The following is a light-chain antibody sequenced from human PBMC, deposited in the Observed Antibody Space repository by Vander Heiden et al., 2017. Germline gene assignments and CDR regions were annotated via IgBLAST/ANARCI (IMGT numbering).Light chain of an antibody. CDR1: SSDVGGYNY. J-gene: IGLJ3*02. Sequence: QSALTQPRSVSGSPGQSVTISCTGTSSDVGGYNYVSWYQQHPGKAPKLMIYDVSKRPSGVPDRFSGSKSGNTASLTISGLQAEDEADYYCCSYAGSYTLGVFGGGTKLTVI. CDR3: CSYAGSYTLGV. CDR2: DVS. V-gene: IGLV2-11*01.